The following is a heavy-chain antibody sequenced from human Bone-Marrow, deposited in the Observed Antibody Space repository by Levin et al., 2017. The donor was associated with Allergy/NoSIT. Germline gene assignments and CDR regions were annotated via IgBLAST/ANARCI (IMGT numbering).Heavy chain of an antibody. V-gene: IGHV3-30*18. Sequence: PGGSLRLSCAASGFTFSHYGMHWVRQAPGKGLEWLAVISFDGRQTSYADSVKGRFTISRDNSKTTLYVQMDSLRVEDTAVYYCAKDRVLLYCGVGSYMDVWGKGTTVTVSS. CDR1: GFTFSHYG. J-gene: IGHJ6*03. D-gene: IGHD3-3*01. CDR3: AKDRVLLYCGVGSYMDV. CDR2: ISFDGRQT.